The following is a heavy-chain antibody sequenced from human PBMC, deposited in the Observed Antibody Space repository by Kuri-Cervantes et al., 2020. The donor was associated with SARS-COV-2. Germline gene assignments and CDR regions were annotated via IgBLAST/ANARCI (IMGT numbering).Heavy chain of an antibody. CDR2: IKSKTDGGTT. V-gene: IGHV3-15*01. Sequence: GESLKISCAASGFTFSNAWMSWVRQAPGKGLEWVGRIKSKTDGGTTDYAAPVKGRFTISRYDSKNTLYLQMNSLKTEDTAVYYCTTDLPNPTYPRYYYYYYGMDVWGQGTTVTVSS. CDR1: GFTFSNAW. CDR3: TTDLPNPTYPRYYYYYYGMDV. D-gene: IGHD2-2*02. J-gene: IGHJ6*02.